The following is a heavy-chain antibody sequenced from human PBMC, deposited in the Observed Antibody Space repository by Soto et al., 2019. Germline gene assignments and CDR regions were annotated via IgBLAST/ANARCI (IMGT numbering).Heavy chain of an antibody. V-gene: IGHV1-2*04. D-gene: IGHD3-10*01. CDR2: INPNSGGT. Sequence: QVQLVQSGAEVKKPGASVKVSCKASGYTFTGYYMHWVRQAPGQGLEWMGWINPNSGGTNYAQKFQGWVTMTRDTAHSPAYLGVGRLRSDGPAGYYCARGGGRYYGSGSYYNPPYGMDVWGQGTTVTVSS. J-gene: IGHJ6*02. CDR1: GYTFTGYY. CDR3: ARGGGRYYGSGSYYNPPYGMDV.